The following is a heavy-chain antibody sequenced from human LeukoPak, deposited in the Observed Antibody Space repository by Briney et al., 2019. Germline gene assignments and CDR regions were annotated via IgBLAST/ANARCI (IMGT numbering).Heavy chain of an antibody. CDR3: ARGHYMMLHAPMGY. CDR2: ISYDGSNK. D-gene: IGHD4-11*01. J-gene: IGHJ4*02. CDR1: GFTFSSYA. V-gene: IGHV3-30-3*01. Sequence: GRSLRLSCAASGFTFSSYAMHWVRQAPGKGLEWVAVISYDGSNKYYADSVKGRFTISRDNSKNTLYLQMNSLRAEDTAVYYCARGHYMMLHAPMGYWGQGTLVTVSS.